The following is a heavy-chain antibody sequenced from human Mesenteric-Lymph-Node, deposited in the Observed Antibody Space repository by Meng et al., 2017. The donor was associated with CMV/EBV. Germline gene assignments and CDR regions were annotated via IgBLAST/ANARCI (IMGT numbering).Heavy chain of an antibody. V-gene: IGHV3-23*01. D-gene: IGHD6-19*01. J-gene: IGHJ4*02. CDR2: IHSSGGST. CDR1: GFTFNNYA. Sequence: GESLKISCGASGFTFNNYAMSWVRRAPGKGLEWVSGIHSSGGSTYDADSVKGRFTISRDNSKNTLYLQMNSLRVEDTATYYCAKDRGGGSGWALDYWGQGALVTVSS. CDR3: AKDRGGGSGWALDY.